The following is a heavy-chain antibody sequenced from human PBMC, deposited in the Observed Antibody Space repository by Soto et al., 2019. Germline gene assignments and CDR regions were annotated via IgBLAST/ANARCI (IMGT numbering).Heavy chain of an antibody. J-gene: IGHJ6*02. CDR1: GFTFSSYA. Sequence: GSLRLSCAASGFTFSSYAMSWVRQAPGKGLEWVSAISGSGGNTYYADSVKGRFTISRNNSKNTLYLQMNSLRAEDTAVYYCATCDPRTAMVPMDVWGQGTKVTVSS. D-gene: IGHD5-18*01. CDR2: ISGSGGNT. V-gene: IGHV3-23*01. CDR3: ATCDPRTAMVPMDV.